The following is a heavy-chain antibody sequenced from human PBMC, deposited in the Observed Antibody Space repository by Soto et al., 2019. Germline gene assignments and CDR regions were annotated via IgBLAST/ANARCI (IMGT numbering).Heavy chain of an antibody. CDR3: TTSPSVGV. Sequence: EVHLVESGGGLIQPGGSLRLSCTASGFTVGNNYMNWVRQAPGKGLEWVSLMYSGGGTYYADSVKGRFTMSRHSSKNTLYLQLNSLRAEDTAMYYCTTSPSVGVWGQGTTVTVSS. V-gene: IGHV3-53*01. CDR2: MYSGGGT. J-gene: IGHJ6*02. CDR1: GFTVGNNY. D-gene: IGHD6-19*01.